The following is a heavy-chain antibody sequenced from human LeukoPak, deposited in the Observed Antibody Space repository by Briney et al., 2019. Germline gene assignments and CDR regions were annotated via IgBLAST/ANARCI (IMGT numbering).Heavy chain of an antibody. Sequence: SETLSLTCALYGGSFTGYYWRWIRQPPGKGLEWIGEINRSGSTKYNPSLKSRVTISVDTSTKQFFLRLTSVTAADTAVYYCACHAVRYSAYDREEDAFDIWGQGTMVTVSS. V-gene: IGHV4-34*01. CDR2: INRSGST. D-gene: IGHD5-12*01. J-gene: IGHJ3*02. CDR3: ACHAVRYSAYDREEDAFDI. CDR1: GGSFTGYY.